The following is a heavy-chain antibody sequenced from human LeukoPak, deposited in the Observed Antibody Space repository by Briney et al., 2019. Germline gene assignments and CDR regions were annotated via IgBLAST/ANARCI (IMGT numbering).Heavy chain of an antibody. D-gene: IGHD2-15*01. V-gene: IGHV1-8*01. J-gene: IGHJ4*02. CDR3: ARVVYCSGGSCYSELDY. CDR1: GYTFTSYD. Sequence: ASVKHSCKASGYTFTSYDINWVRQATGQGLEWMGWMNPNSGNTGYAQKFQGRVTMTRNTSISTAHMELSSLRSEDTAVYYCARVVYCSGGSCYSELDYWGQGTLVTVSS. CDR2: MNPNSGNT.